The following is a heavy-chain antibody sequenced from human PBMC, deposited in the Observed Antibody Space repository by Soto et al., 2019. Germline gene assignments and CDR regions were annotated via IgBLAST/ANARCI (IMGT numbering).Heavy chain of an antibody. CDR2: INHSGST. J-gene: IGHJ6*02. V-gene: IGHV4-34*01. CDR3: ARVYCSGGSCYSYYYYGMDV. Sequence: TLSLTCAVYGGSFSGYYWSWIRQPPGKGLEWIGEINHSGSTNYNPSLKSRVTISVDTSKNQFSLKLSSVTAADTAVYYCARVYCSGGSCYSYYYYGMDVWGQGTTVTVSS. D-gene: IGHD2-15*01. CDR1: GGSFSGYY.